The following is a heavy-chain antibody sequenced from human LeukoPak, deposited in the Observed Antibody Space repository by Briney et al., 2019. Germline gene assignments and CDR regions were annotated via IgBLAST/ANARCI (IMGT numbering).Heavy chain of an antibody. CDR1: DGSVTSGGFY. J-gene: IGHJ5*02. D-gene: IGHD3-10*01. CDR2: IYYTGST. Sequence: SETLSLTCSVSDGSVTSGGFYWGWLRQPPGKEPEWIATIYYTGSTYYNPSLKSRVTISIDTSKNQFSLRLTSVTATDTAVYHCARHSGSGSLSRPFDPWGQGTLVTVSS. CDR3: ARHSGSGSLSRPFDP. V-gene: IGHV4-39*01.